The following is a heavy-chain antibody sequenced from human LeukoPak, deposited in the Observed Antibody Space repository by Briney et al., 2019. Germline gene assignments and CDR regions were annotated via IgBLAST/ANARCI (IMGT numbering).Heavy chain of an antibody. CDR3: TRGGVRGLQDY. Sequence: SETLSLTCTVSGDSISSGGYFWSWIRQRPGKGLEWIGYIYYSGSTYYNPSLKSRVTISEDTSKNQFSLKLSSVTAADTAVYYCTRGGVRGLQDYWGQGTLVTVSS. D-gene: IGHD4-17*01. CDR2: IYYSGST. J-gene: IGHJ4*02. V-gene: IGHV4-31*03. CDR1: GDSISSGGYF.